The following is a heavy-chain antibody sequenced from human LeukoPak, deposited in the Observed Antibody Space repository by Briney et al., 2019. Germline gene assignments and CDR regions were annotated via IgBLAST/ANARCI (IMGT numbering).Heavy chain of an antibody. CDR1: GGSISSYY. J-gene: IGHJ3*02. V-gene: IGHV4-59*01. CDR3: ARDPLGYDAFDI. Sequence: PETLSLTCTVSGGSISSYYWSWIRQPPGKGLEWIGYIYYSGSTNYNPSLKSRVTISVDTSKNQFSLKLSSVTAADTAVYYCARDPLGYDAFDIWGQGTMVTVSS. CDR2: IYYSGST. D-gene: IGHD1-26*01.